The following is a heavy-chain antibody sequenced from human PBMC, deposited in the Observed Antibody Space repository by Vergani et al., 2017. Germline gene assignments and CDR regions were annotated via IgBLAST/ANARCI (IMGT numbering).Heavy chain of an antibody. D-gene: IGHD3-9*01. J-gene: IGHJ4*02. V-gene: IGHV1-46*03. Sequence: QVQVVQSGAEVKKSGASVKVSCKTSGYTFSNHYMHWVRQAPGQGLEWMGIINPSGGHTNYAQKFQGRVTMTRDTSTSTVYMELSSLRSEDTAIYYCARVDYGILTGYRYWGQGTLVTGSA. CDR1: GYTFSNHY. CDR2: INPSGGHT. CDR3: ARVDYGILTGYRY.